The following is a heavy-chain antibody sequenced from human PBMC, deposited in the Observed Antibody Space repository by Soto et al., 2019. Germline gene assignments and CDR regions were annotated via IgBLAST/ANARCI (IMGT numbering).Heavy chain of an antibody. V-gene: IGHV4-30-2*01. J-gene: IGHJ4*02. CDR3: ARGAYYYDSSGYYYVPFDY. CDR1: GGSISSGGYS. CDR2: IYHSGST. Sequence: SETLSLTCAVSGGSISSGGYSWSWIRQPPGKGLEWIGYIYHSGSTYYNPSLRSRVTISVDRSKNQFSLKLSSVTAADTAVYYCARGAYYYDSSGYYYVPFDYWGQGTLVTVSS. D-gene: IGHD3-22*01.